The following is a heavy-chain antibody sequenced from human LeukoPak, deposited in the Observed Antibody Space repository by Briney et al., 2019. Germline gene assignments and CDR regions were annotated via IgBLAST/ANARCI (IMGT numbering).Heavy chain of an antibody. J-gene: IGHJ5*02. D-gene: IGHD1-1*01. CDR2: ISTYNGNT. Sequence: ASVKVSCKASGYTFTSYGISWMRQAPGQGPEWMGWISTYNGNTNYAQKFQGRVTMTTDTSTSTAYMELRSLRSDDTAVYYCARDVPGSIGTTARFDPWGQGTLVTVSS. V-gene: IGHV1-18*01. CDR3: ARDVPGSIGTTARFDP. CDR1: GYTFTSYG.